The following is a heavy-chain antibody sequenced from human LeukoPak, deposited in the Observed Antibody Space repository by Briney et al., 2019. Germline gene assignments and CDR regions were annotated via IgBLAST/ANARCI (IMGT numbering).Heavy chain of an antibody. D-gene: IGHD6-25*01. V-gene: IGHV4-34*01. CDR1: GGSFSGYY. CDR2: INHSGST. J-gene: IGHJ6*04. CDR3: ARVRRPTDV. Sequence: PSETLSLTCAVYGGSFSGYYLSWIRQPPGKGLEWIGEINHSGSTNYNPSLKSRVTISVDTSKNQFSLKLSSVTDADKAVYFCARVRRPTDVWGKRTPVTVSS.